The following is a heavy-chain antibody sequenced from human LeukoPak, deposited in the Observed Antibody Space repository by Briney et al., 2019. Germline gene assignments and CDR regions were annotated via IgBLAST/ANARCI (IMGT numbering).Heavy chain of an antibody. V-gene: IGHV1-69*13. D-gene: IGHD1-26*01. CDR3: ARDGEPYGSYYYGMDV. J-gene: IGHJ6*02. CDR1: GGTFSSYA. Sequence: SVKVSCKASGGTFSSYAISWVRQAPGQGLEWMGGIIPIFGTANYAQKSQVRVTITAYESTSTAYMELSSLRSEDTAVYYCARDGEPYGSYYYGMDVWGQGTTVTVSS. CDR2: IIPIFGTA.